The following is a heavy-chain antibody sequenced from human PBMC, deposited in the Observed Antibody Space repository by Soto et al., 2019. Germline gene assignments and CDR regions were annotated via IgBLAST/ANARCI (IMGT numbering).Heavy chain of an antibody. CDR3: ARFALGWTYYFDY. CDR1: GGSISSYY. V-gene: IGHV4-59*08. CDR2: IYYSGST. D-gene: IGHD2-15*01. J-gene: IGHJ4*02. Sequence: SETLSLTCTVSGGSISSYYWSWIRQPPGKGLEWIGYIYYSGSTNYNPSLKSRVTISVDTSKNQFSLKLSSVTAADTAVYYCARFALGWTYYFDYWGQGTLVTVSS.